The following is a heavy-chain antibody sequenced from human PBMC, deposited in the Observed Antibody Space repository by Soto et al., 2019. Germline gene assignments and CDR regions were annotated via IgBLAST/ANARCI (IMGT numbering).Heavy chain of an antibody. J-gene: IGHJ4*02. D-gene: IGHD3-22*01. CDR1: GGTFSRYA. Sequence: QVQLVQSGAEVKKPGSSVKVSCKASGGTFSRYAISWVRHAPGQGLEWMGGIIPIFGTANYAQKFQGRVTITADESTSTAYMELSSLRSEDTAVYYCARGYYYESSGYYSIAYYFDSWGQGTLVTVSS. CDR2: IIPIFGTA. CDR3: ARGYYYESSGYYSIAYYFDS. V-gene: IGHV1-69*01.